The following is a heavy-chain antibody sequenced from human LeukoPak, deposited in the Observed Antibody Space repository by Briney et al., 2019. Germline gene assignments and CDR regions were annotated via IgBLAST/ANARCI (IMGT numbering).Heavy chain of an antibody. CDR1: GFTFSNAW. J-gene: IGHJ4*02. D-gene: IGHD4-17*01. CDR3: TARSSVNNFFDY. Sequence: GSLRLSCAASGFTFSNAWLNWVRQAPGKGLEWVGRIKNKTHGGTPDYAAPVKGRFAISRDDSQSTLYLQMNSLKAEDTAVYYCTARSSVNNFFDYWGQGMLVTVSS. V-gene: IGHV3-15*01. CDR2: IKNKTHGGTP.